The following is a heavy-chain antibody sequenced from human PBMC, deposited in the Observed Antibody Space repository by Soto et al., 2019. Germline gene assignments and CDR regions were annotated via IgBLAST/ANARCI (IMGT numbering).Heavy chain of an antibody. Sequence: ASVEVSCKASGGAFSSYAISWVLQAPGQGLEWMGGIIPIFGTANYAQKFQGRVTITADKSTSTAYMELSSLRSEDTAVYYCASMTTVTTNWFDPWGQGTLVTVSS. CDR3: ASMTTVTTNWFDP. J-gene: IGHJ5*02. V-gene: IGHV1-69*06. CDR1: GGAFSSYA. CDR2: IIPIFGTA. D-gene: IGHD4-4*01.